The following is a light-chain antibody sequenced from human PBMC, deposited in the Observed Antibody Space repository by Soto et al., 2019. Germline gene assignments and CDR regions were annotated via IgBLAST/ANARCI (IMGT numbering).Light chain of an antibody. CDR1: QSISSW. CDR2: KAA. J-gene: IGKJ4*01. CDR3: QRYNSYSPLT. Sequence: DIQMTQSPSTLSASVGDRVTITCLASQSISSWLAWYQQKPGKAPKLLIYKAASLESGVPSRFSGSGSGTEFTLTISSLQPDDFATYYCQRYNSYSPLTFGGGTKVEIK. V-gene: IGKV1-5*03.